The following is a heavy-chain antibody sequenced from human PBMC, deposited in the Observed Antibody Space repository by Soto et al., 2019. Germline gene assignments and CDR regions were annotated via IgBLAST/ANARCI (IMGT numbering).Heavy chain of an antibody. CDR3: ARHGSAMATRTFDY. D-gene: IGHD5-18*01. J-gene: IGHJ4*02. CDR2: IYYSGST. Sequence: PSEILSLTCTVSGGSISSYYWSRIRQPPGKGLEWIGYIYYSGSTNYNPSLKSRVTISVDTSKNQFSLKLSSVTAADTAVYYCARHGSAMATRTFDYWGQGTLVTVSS. CDR1: GGSISSYY. V-gene: IGHV4-59*08.